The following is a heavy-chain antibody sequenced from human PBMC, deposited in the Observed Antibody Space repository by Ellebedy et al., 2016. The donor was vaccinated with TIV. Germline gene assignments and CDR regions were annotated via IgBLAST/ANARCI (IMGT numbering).Heavy chain of an antibody. D-gene: IGHD2-15*01. V-gene: IGHV4-34*01. Sequence: SETLSLTXAVYGGSFSGYYWSWIRQPPGKGLEWIGEINHSGSTNYNPSLKSRVTISVDTSKNQFSLKLSSVTAADTAVYYCARGYNLGYCRDWGQGTLVTVSS. CDR3: ARGYNLGYCRD. CDR2: INHSGST. CDR1: GGSFSGYY. J-gene: IGHJ4*02.